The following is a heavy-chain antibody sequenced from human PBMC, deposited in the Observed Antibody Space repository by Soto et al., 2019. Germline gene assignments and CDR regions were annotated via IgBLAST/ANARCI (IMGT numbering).Heavy chain of an antibody. Sequence: QVQLQESGPGLVKPSETLSLTCTVSGGSVSSGSYYWSWIRQPPGKGLEWIGYIYYSGSTNYNPSLKSRVTRSVDTSKNQFSLKLSSVTAADTAVYYCAGADYDFWSGYYPNFDYWGQGTLVTVSS. D-gene: IGHD3-3*01. CDR2: IYYSGST. CDR3: AGADYDFWSGYYPNFDY. CDR1: GGSVSSGSYY. J-gene: IGHJ4*02. V-gene: IGHV4-61*01.